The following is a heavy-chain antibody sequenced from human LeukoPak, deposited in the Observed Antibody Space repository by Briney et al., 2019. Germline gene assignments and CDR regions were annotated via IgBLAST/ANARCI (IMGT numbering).Heavy chain of an antibody. CDR3: AKRGYYYYYMDV. J-gene: IGHJ6*03. Sequence: PGGSLRLSCAASGFTFSSYTMSWVRQAPGKGLEWVSAISGSGGSTYYADSVKGRFTISRDNSKNTLYLQMNSLRAEDTAVYYCAKRGYYYYYMDVWGKGTTVTVSS. CDR2: ISGSGGST. V-gene: IGHV3-23*01. CDR1: GFTFSSYT.